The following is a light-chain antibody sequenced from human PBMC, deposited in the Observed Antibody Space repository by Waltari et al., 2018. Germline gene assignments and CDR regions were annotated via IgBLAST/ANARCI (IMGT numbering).Light chain of an antibody. Sequence: EIVLTQSPGTLSLSPGERATLSCRASQRVSRALAWYQQNPGQAPRLLIDGASNRATGIPDRFSGSGSGTDFSLIISRLEPEDFAVYYCQHYVSLPVTFGQGTKVEIK. CDR2: GAS. V-gene: IGKV3-20*01. CDR1: QRVSRA. CDR3: QHYVSLPVT. J-gene: IGKJ1*01.